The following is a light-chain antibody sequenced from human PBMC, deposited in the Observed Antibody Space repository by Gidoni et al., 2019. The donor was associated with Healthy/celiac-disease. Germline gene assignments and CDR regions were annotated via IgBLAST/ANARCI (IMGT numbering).Light chain of an antibody. CDR3: QQSYNSHQT. J-gene: IGKJ5*01. CDR1: QSISSY. V-gene: IGKV1-39*01. Sequence: DIQMTQSPSSLSASVGDRVTITCRASQSISSYLQWCQQKPGKAPQLLIYAASSLQSGVPSRRSGSRSGTEVTITISSMQQEDFATYYCQQSYNSHQTFGQGTQLEIK. CDR2: AAS.